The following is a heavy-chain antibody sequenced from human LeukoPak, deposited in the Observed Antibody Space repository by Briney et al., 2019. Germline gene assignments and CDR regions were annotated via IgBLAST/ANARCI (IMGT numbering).Heavy chain of an antibody. J-gene: IGHJ4*02. V-gene: IGHV1-2*02. CDR2: INPNSGGT. D-gene: IGHD4-23*01. Sequence: ASVKVSCKASGYTFTGYYMHWVRQAPGQGLEWMGWINPNSGGTNYAQKFQGRVTMTRDTSISTAYMELSRLRSDDTAVYYCARGVRTYGGNSTSTYANYWGQGTLVTVSS. CDR3: ARGVRTYGGNSTSTYANY. CDR1: GYTFTGYY.